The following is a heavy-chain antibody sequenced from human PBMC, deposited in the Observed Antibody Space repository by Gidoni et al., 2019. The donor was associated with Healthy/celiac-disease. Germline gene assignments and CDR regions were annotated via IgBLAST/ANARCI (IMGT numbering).Heavy chain of an antibody. Sequence: EVQLVESGGGLVQPGRSLRLSCAASGFPFDCYPMHWVRQAPGKGLEWVSGISWNSGSIDYADSVKGRFTISRDNAKNSLYLQMNSLRAEDTALYYCAKELLWFGELSPPLFDYWGQGTLVTVSS. CDR1: GFPFDCYP. J-gene: IGHJ4*02. CDR3: AKELLWFGELSPPLFDY. V-gene: IGHV3-9*01. CDR2: ISWNSGSI. D-gene: IGHD3-10*01.